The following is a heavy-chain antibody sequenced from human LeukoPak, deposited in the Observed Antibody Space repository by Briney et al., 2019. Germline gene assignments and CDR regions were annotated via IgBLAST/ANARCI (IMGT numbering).Heavy chain of an antibody. V-gene: IGHV3-7*01. CDR3: ARGTIAAAGTDY. CDR1: GFSFSNYW. D-gene: IGHD6-13*01. J-gene: IGHJ4*02. Sequence: PGGSLRLSCAASGFSFSNYWMSWVRQAPGKGLEWVANIREDGSEKYYVDSVKGRFTISRDNAKNSLYLQMNSLRAEDTAVYYCARGTIAAAGTDYWGQGTLVTVSS. CDR2: IREDGSEK.